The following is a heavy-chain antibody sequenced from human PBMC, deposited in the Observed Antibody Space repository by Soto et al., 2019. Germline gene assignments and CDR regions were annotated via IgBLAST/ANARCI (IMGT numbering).Heavy chain of an antibody. V-gene: IGHV3-30*18. J-gene: IGHJ6*02. CDR2: ISDDGSNK. CDR1: GFTFSNYG. D-gene: IGHD3-3*01. CDR3: TKRRNVLRFLEWSSGMEV. Sequence: QVQLVESGGGVVQPGRSLRLSCAASGFTFSNYGMHWVRQAPGKGLEWVAFISDDGSNKYYADSMKGRFTMSRDNSKSTLYLKMTSLRVEDTAVYYCTKRRNVLRFLEWSSGMEVWGQGTTVTVSS.